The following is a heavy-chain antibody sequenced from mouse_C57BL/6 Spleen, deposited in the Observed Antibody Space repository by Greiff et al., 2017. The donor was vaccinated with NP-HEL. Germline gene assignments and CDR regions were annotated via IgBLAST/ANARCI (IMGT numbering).Heavy chain of an antibody. Sequence: QVQLKQPGAELVKPGASVKLSCKASGYTFTSYWMHWVKQRPGQGLEWIGMIHPNSGRTNYNEKFKSKATLTVDKSSSTAYMQLSSLTSEDSAVYYCARKGYYGNYWYFDVWGTGTTVTVSS. J-gene: IGHJ1*03. CDR1: GYTFTSYW. D-gene: IGHD2-1*01. V-gene: IGHV1-64*01. CDR3: ARKGYYGNYWYFDV. CDR2: IHPNSGRT.